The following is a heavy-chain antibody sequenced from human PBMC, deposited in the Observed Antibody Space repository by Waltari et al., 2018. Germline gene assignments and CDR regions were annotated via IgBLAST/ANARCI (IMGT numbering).Heavy chain of an antibody. Sequence: EGQLVESGGGLVQPGRSLRLSCKGSGFTFSDYDLSWVRQAPGNGVECVDFIRSKPYGETTEYVASVRGRFTISRDDSENFAYLEMNSLKSEDTALYYCTSGRWLANFDDWGQGALVTVSS. J-gene: IGHJ4*02. V-gene: IGHV3-49*04. CDR3: TSGRWLANFDD. CDR1: GFTFSDYD. D-gene: IGHD6-19*01. CDR2: IRSKPYGETT.